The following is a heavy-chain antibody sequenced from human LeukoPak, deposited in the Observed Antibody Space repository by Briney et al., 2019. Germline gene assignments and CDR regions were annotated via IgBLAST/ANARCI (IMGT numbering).Heavy chain of an antibody. CDR2: IFYTGST. J-gene: IGHJ5*02. D-gene: IGHD2/OR15-2a*01. V-gene: IGHV4-59*02. CDR1: GGSVSSFY. CDR3: ARVARSVVSMYWFDP. Sequence: SQTLSLTCTVSGGSVSSFYWSWIRQPPGKGLEWIGNIFYTGSTTYNPSLKSRLTISLDTSKNQFSLRLRSVTTADTAVYYCARVARSVVSMYWFDPWGQGALVTVSS.